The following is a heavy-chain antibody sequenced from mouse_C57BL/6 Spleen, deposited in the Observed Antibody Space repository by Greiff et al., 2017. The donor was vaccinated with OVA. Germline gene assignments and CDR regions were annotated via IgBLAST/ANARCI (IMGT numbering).Heavy chain of an antibody. J-gene: IGHJ2*01. D-gene: IGHD2-2*01. Sequence: VQLQQSGAELVRPGTSVKVSCKASGYAFTNYLIEWVKQRPGQGLEWIGVINPGSGGTNYNEKFKGKATLTADKSSSTAYMQLSSLTSEDSAVYFCARDGYGLYYFDYWGQGTTLTVSS. V-gene: IGHV1-54*01. CDR1: GYAFTNYL. CDR3: ARDGYGLYYFDY. CDR2: INPGSGGT.